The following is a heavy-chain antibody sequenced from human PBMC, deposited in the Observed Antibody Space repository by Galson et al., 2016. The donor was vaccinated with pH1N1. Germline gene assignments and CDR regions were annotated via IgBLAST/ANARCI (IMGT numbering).Heavy chain of an antibody. J-gene: IGHJ6*03. CDR2: IYYGGSA. CDR3: ARGVSGYYSYQYMDV. V-gene: IGHV4-31*03. CDR1: GGSISSTTYY. Sequence: TLSLTCTVSGGSISSTTYYWSWIRHQPGKGLEWIGYIYYGGSAYYNPSFRSRVTISSDTSTKQFSLKLSSVTAADTGVYYCARGVSGYYSYQYMDVRDKGATVTVSS. D-gene: IGHD3-10*01.